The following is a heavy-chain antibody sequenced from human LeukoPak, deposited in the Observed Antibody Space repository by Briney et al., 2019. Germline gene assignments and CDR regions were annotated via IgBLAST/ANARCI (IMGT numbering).Heavy chain of an antibody. D-gene: IGHD3-3*01. J-gene: IGHJ4*02. V-gene: IGHV5-51*01. CDR1: GYTFSSYW. CDR3: ARQNDFRLDY. Sequence: KPGESLRISWKGSGYTFSSYWIGWVRQMPGKGLEWMGIIYPGDSDTRYSPSLQGQVTISVDTSIGTAYLQWSSLKASDTAIYYCARQNDFRLDYWGQGTLVTVSS. CDR2: IYPGDSDT.